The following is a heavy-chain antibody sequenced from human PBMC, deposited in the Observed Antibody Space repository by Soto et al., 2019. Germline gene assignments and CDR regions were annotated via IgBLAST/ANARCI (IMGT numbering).Heavy chain of an antibody. Sequence: QVQLVQSGAEVKKSGASVKVSCKASGYTFTSYDINWVRQATGQGLEWMGWMNPNSGNTGYAQKFQGRVTMTRNTSIRTAYMELSSLRSEDTAVYYCVRVLRYFAWSEIPDYYYGMDVWGQGTTVTVSS. CDR1: GYTFTSYD. D-gene: IGHD3-9*01. J-gene: IGHJ6*02. CDR2: MNPNSGNT. CDR3: VRVLRYFAWSEIPDYYYGMDV. V-gene: IGHV1-8*01.